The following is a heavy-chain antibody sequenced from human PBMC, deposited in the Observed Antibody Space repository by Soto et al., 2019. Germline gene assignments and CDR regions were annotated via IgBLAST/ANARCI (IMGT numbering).Heavy chain of an antibody. V-gene: IGHV3-30*03. Sequence: GGSLRLSCAASGFTFSTYSMNWVRQAPGKGLEWVAVISSDGSNHYYADSVKGRFTISRDNSKNTLYLQMNSPRVEDTAVYYCGRDRRDIVLVPGPHDWGQGTLVTVSS. CDR1: GFTFSTYS. CDR3: GRDRRDIVLVPGPHD. CDR2: ISSDGSNH. D-gene: IGHD2-2*01. J-gene: IGHJ4*02.